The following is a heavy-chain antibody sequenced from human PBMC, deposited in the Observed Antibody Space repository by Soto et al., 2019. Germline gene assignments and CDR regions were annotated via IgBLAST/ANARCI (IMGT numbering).Heavy chain of an antibody. D-gene: IGHD2-15*01. CDR1: GFTFRSYA. CDR3: ARGDREDIAVVVGARPGEYGVDV. CDR2: ISYDGSSK. V-gene: IGHV3-30-3*01. Sequence: QVHLVESGGSVVQPGRSLRLSCAASGFTFRSYAMHWVRQAPGKGRACVAVISYDGSSKFHRDSVKGRFTISRDNSKNTLYLEINSLRYEDTAVYYCARGDREDIAVVVGARPGEYGVDVWGQGTTVTVSS. J-gene: IGHJ6*02.